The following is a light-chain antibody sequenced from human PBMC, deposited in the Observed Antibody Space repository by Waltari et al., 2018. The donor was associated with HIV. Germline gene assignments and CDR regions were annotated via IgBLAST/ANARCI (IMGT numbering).Light chain of an antibody. CDR1: QSLLYGSNNKNR. CDR3: QQLSLSPPLT. V-gene: IGKV4-1*01. Sequence: DIVMTQSPDSLSVSLGERATINCKSSQSLLYGSNNKNRLAWYQQRPGQPPKLLISWASTRESGVPDRFSGSGSGTDFTLTINSLQAEDVAVDYCQQLSLSPPLTFGGGTKVEIK. J-gene: IGKJ4*01. CDR2: WAS.